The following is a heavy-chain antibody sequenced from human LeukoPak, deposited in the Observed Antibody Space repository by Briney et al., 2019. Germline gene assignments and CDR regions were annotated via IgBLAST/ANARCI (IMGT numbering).Heavy chain of an antibody. Sequence: PGGSLRLSCAASGFTFNTYWMSWVRQAPGKGLEWVGNIKQDGSKTYYVDSVKGRFTISRDNSKNTLYLQMNSLRAEGTAVYYCARYGSGKNFDYWGQGTLVTVSS. CDR2: IKQDGSKT. CDR3: ARYGSGKNFDY. D-gene: IGHD3-10*01. CDR1: GFTFNTYW. J-gene: IGHJ4*02. V-gene: IGHV3-7*02.